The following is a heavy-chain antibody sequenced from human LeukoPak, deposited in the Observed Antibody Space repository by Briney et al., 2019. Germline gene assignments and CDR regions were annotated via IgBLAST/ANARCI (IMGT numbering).Heavy chain of an antibody. J-gene: IGHJ4*02. CDR2: ISTYNGNT. V-gene: IGHV1-18*01. CDR1: GYTFTDYG. CDR3: ARLSYQLLYREVDY. D-gene: IGHD2-2*02. Sequence: ASVKVSCKASGYTFTDYGISWVRQAPGQGLEWMGWISTYNGNTNYAQKLQGRVTMTTDTSTSTAYMELRSLRSDDTAVYYCARLSYQLLYREVDYWGQGTLVTVSS.